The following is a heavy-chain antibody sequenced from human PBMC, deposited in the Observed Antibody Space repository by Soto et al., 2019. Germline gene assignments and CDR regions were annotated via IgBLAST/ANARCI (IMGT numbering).Heavy chain of an antibody. Sequence: GGSLRLSCAASGFRFSRYGMHWARQAPGKGLEWVAVIWYDESSSYYADSVKGRFTISRDNYQNTLYLQMNSLRAEDTAVYYCARDAAMAAYYYYGLDVWGQGATVTVSS. D-gene: IGHD5-18*01. CDR3: ARDAAMAAYYYYGLDV. CDR1: GFRFSRYG. CDR2: IWYDESSS. V-gene: IGHV3-33*01. J-gene: IGHJ6*02.